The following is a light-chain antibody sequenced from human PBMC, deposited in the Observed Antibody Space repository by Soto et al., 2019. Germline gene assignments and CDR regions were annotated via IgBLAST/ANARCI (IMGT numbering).Light chain of an antibody. CDR2: DAS. CDR1: QSVSNY. V-gene: IGKV3-11*01. CDR3: QRRSNWRGT. Sequence: EIVLTQSPATLSLSPGERATLSCRASQSVSNYLAWYQQKPGQAPRLLIYDASNRATAIPARFSGSGSGPAFTLPTGGLGLEVLAVNYGQRRSNWRGTFGLGTKWISN. J-gene: IGKJ3*01.